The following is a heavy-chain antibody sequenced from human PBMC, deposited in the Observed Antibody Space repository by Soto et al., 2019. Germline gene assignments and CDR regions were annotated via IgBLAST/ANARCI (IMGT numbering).Heavy chain of an antibody. D-gene: IGHD2-15*01. CDR3: ARADRESTTGSASGDY. Sequence: LSLTFTVSGGSVSSGSYYWSWIRQPPGKGLEWIGYIYYSGSTNYSPSLKSRVTISVDTSKNQFSLKLSSVTAADTAVYYCARADRESTTGSASGDYWGQGTLVTVSS. CDR2: IYYSGST. V-gene: IGHV4-61*01. CDR1: GGSVSSGSYY. J-gene: IGHJ4*02.